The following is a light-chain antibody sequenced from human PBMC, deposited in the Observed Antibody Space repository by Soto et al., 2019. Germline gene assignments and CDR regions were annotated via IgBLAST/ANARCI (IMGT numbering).Light chain of an antibody. CDR3: QKYSSVPV. J-gene: IGKJ3*01. CDR1: QDIRHF. CDR2: AAS. Sequence: DIQMTQSPTSLSASVGDRVTITCRASQDIRHFVAWYQQKPGKAPKLLSYAASTLQSGVPSRFSGSGSGTDFTLTINSLQPADVATYSCQKYSSVPVFGPGTKVEI. V-gene: IGKV1-27*01.